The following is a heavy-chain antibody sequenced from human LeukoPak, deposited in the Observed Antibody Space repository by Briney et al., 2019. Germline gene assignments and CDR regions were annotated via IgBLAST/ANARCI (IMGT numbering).Heavy chain of an antibody. J-gene: IGHJ4*02. Sequence: PSETLSLTCAVYGGSFSGYYWSWIRQPPGKGLEWIGEINHSGSTNYNPSLKSRVTISVDTSKNQFSLKLSFVTAADTAVYYCLTYYYDSSGYVFDYWGQGTLVAVSS. CDR2: INHSGST. V-gene: IGHV4-34*01. CDR1: GGSFSGYY. CDR3: LTYYYDSSGYVFDY. D-gene: IGHD3-22*01.